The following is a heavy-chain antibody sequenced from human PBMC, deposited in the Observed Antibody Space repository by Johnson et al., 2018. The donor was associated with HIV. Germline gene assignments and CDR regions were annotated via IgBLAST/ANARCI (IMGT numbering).Heavy chain of an antibody. D-gene: IGHD3-10*01. CDR3: ARDNFGGLNAFDI. CDR2: ISYDGSNK. CDR1: GFTFSSYA. Sequence: QVLLVESGGGVVQPGRSLRLSCAASGFTFSSYAMHWVRQAPGKGLEWVAVISYDGSNKYYADSVKGRFTISRDNSKNTLYLQMNSLRAEDTAVYYCARDNFGGLNAFDIWGQGTMVTVSS. J-gene: IGHJ3*02. V-gene: IGHV3-30-3*01.